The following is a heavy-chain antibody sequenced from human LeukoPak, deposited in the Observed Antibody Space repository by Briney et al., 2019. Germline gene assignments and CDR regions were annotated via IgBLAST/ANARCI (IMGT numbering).Heavy chain of an antibody. V-gene: IGHV3-23*01. CDR1: GFTVSSIH. Sequence: PGGSLRLSCAASGFTVSSIHMVWVRQTPGKGLEWVSSIDVSGGNTYYADSVKGRFTISRDNSKNTLFLQMNTLRAEDTAIYYCSKRSGAGGDFGSFEYWGQGTLVTVSS. CDR2: IDVSGGNT. J-gene: IGHJ4*02. D-gene: IGHD1-14*01. CDR3: SKRSGAGGDFGSFEY.